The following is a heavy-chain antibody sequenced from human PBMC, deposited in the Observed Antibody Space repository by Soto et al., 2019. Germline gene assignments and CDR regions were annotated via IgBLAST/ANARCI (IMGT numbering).Heavy chain of an antibody. D-gene: IGHD2-15*01. V-gene: IGHV1-3*01. CDR3: ARVTSAHCSGRTCHLPDY. CDR1: GYTFTSFA. J-gene: IGHJ4*02. CDR2: INVGNGNS. Sequence: ASVKVSCKASGYTFTSFALHWVRQAPGQGLDWMGWINVGNGNSKYSQKFQGRVTISRDTSASTAYMELSSLRSEDTAVYYCARVTSAHCSGRTCHLPDYWGQGTLVTVSS.